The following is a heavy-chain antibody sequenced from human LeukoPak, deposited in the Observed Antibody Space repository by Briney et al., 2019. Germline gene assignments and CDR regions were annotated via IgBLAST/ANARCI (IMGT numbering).Heavy chain of an antibody. Sequence: GGSLRLSCAASGFTFSSYAMTWVRQAPGKRLDWVSASSGGGGTAYYADSVKGRFTISRDNSKNTLYLQMNSLRADDTAVYYCARGLQEYTYGFDYWGQGTLVTVSS. D-gene: IGHD5-18*01. J-gene: IGHJ4*02. CDR1: GFTFSSYA. V-gene: IGHV3-23*01. CDR2: SSGGGGTA. CDR3: ARGLQEYTYGFDY.